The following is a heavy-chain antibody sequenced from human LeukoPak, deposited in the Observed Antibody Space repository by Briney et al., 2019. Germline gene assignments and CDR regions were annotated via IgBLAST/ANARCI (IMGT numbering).Heavy chain of an antibody. Sequence: SVKVSCKASGGTFSSYAISWVRQAPGQGLERMGGIIPIFGTANYAQKFQGRVTITADESTSTAYMELSSLRSEDTAVYYCAIIDSGSGSYPPDYWGQGTLVTVSS. CDR3: AIIDSGSGSYPPDY. CDR2: IIPIFGTA. J-gene: IGHJ4*02. D-gene: IGHD3-10*01. CDR1: GGTFSSYA. V-gene: IGHV1-69*13.